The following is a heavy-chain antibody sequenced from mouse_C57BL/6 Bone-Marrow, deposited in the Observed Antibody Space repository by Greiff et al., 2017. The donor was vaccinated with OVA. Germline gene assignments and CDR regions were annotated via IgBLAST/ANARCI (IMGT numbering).Heavy chain of an antibody. Sequence: EVQRVESGGGLVKPGGSLKLSCAASGFTFSSYAMSWVRQTPEKRLEWVATISDGGSYTYYPDNVKGRFTISRDNAKNNLYLQMSHLKSEDTAMYYCARVRGGSSRYYYAMDYWGQGTSGTVSS. CDR2: ISDGGSYT. V-gene: IGHV5-4*01. D-gene: IGHD1-1*01. J-gene: IGHJ4*01. CDR1: GFTFSSYA. CDR3: ARVRGGSSRYYYAMDY.